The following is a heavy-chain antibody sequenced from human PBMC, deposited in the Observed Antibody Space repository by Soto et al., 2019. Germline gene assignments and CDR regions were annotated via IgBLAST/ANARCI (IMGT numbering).Heavy chain of an antibody. CDR3: ARLQLGGDRMLNWFDP. D-gene: IGHD2-21*02. J-gene: IGHJ5*02. V-gene: IGHV1-18*01. Sequence: QVQVVQSGPELKKPGASVKVSCKAQGYIFTKYGIGWVRQTPGHGLEWMGLINGYNGDRKVAQKFQDRVSMTTDTATDTAYMELKCLRSGDTAVYYCARLQLGGDRMLNWFDPWGQGTLVTVSS. CDR1: GYIFTKYG. CDR2: INGYNGDR.